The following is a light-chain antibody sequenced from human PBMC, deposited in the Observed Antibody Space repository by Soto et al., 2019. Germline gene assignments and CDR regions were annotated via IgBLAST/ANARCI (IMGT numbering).Light chain of an antibody. CDR2: EGS. CDR3: CSFALGSTLI. V-gene: IGLV2-23*01. CDR1: SSDVGSYNL. J-gene: IGLJ2*01. Sequence: QSVLTQPASVSGSPGQSITISCTGTSSDVGSYNLVSWYQQYPDKAPKLIIYEGSKRPSGVSNRFSGSKSGNTASLTISGLQAEDEADYYCCSFALGSTLIFGGGTSSPS.